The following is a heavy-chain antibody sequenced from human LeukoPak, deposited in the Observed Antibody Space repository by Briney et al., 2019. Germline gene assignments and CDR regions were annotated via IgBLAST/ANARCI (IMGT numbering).Heavy chain of an antibody. D-gene: IGHD6-19*01. V-gene: IGHV4-34*01. CDR1: GRPFIGYY. Sequence: SETLSLTCAVYGRPFIGYYWNWSPQPPAKVLEWIGQINQSGSTNYNASRKSRVTISLDTTKNHFSQKLSSVTAGDTAVYYCARGQRVWGSGLDYWGRGTLVTVSS. J-gene: IGHJ4*02. CDR2: INQSGST. CDR3: ARGQRVWGSGLDY.